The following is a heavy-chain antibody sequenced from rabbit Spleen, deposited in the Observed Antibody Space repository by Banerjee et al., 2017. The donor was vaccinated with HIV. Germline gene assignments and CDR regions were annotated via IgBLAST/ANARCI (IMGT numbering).Heavy chain of an antibody. Sequence: QEQLVESGGGLVQPEGSLTLTCTASGFSFSSSYWICWVRQAPGKGLEWIACIYIPITTNTWYATWAKGRFTISKTSSTTVTLQLNSLTAADTATYFCARAYVGAVDYGYPTFNLWGPGTLVTVS. CDR2: IYIPITTNT. CDR3: ARAYVGAVDYGYPTFNL. J-gene: IGHJ4*01. V-gene: IGHV1S45*01. CDR1: GFSFSSSYW. D-gene: IGHD6-1*01.